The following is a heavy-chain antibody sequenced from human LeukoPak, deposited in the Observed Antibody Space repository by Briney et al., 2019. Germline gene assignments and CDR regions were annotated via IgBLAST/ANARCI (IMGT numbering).Heavy chain of an antibody. J-gene: IGHJ4*02. Sequence: GGSLRLSCAASGFTFSSYWMSWVRQAPGKGLEWVANIKQDGSEKYYVDSVKGRFTISRDNAKNSLYLQTNSLRAEDTAVYYCAREGTSCYVDYWGQGTLVTVSS. D-gene: IGHD2-2*01. V-gene: IGHV3-7*01. CDR2: IKQDGSEK. CDR3: AREGTSCYVDY. CDR1: GFTFSSYW.